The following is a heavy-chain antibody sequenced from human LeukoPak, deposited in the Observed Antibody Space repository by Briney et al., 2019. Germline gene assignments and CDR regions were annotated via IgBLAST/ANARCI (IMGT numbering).Heavy chain of an antibody. CDR3: AAYSYSSSWYSPFDY. CDR2: FDPEDGGT. D-gene: IGHD6-13*01. J-gene: IGHJ4*02. Sequence: ASVKVSCKVSGYTLTELSMHWVRQAPGKGLEWMGGFDPEDGGTIYAQKFQGRVTMTEDTSTDTAYMELSSLRSEDTAVYYCAAYSYSSSWYSPFDYWGQGTLVTVSS. CDR1: GYTLTELS. V-gene: IGHV1-24*01.